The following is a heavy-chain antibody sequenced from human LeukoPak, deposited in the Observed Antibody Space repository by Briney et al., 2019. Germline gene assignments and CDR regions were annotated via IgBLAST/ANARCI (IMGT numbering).Heavy chain of an antibody. D-gene: IGHD6-13*01. CDR1: GFTFSSYA. Sequence: GRSLRLSCAASGFTFSSYAMHWVRQAPGKGLEWVAVISYDGSNKYYADSVKGRFTISRDNSKNTLYLQMNSLRAEDTAVYYCARDSPYSSSWPLGYWGQGTQVTVSS. CDR3: ARDSPYSSSWPLGY. CDR2: ISYDGSNK. V-gene: IGHV3-30-3*01. J-gene: IGHJ4*02.